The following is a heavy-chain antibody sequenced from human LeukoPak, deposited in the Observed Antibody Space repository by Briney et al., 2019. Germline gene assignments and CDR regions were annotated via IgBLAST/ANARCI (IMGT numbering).Heavy chain of an antibody. V-gene: IGHV4-59*01. D-gene: IGHD5-18*01. Sequence: SETLSLICTVSGGSISSYYWSWIRQPPGKGLEWIGYIYNSGSTNYNPSLKSRVTISKDTSKNQFSLKLSSVTAADTAVYYCAGSVLGSSFNNWFDPWGQGTLVTVSS. J-gene: IGHJ5*02. CDR3: AGSVLGSSFNNWFDP. CDR2: IYNSGST. CDR1: GGSISSYY.